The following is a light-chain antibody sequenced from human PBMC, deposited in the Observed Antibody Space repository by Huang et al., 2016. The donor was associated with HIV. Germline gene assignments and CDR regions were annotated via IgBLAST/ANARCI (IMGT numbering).Light chain of an antibody. V-gene: IGKV3-20*01. J-gene: IGKJ4*01. CDR2: VAS. CDR1: QSVSNNY. Sequence: EIVLTQSPGTLSLSPGERATLSCRASQSVSNNYLAWSQQKPGQAPMLLIYVASSRATGIPDRFSGSGSGTGFTRTISRLEPEDFAVYFCQQYGTLLTFGGGTKVEI. CDR3: QQYGTLLT.